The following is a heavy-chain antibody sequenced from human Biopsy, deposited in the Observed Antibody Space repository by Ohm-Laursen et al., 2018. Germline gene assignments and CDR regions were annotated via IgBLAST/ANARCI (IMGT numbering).Heavy chain of an antibody. D-gene: IGHD3-16*01. CDR2: IYYSGST. CDR3: ARAAFGPFDS. J-gene: IGHJ4*02. CDR1: GGSISRYY. V-gene: IGHV4-59*12. Sequence: TLSLTCTVSGGSISRYYWSWIRQPPGKGLEWIGYIYYSGSTNYNPSLKSRVTISVDTSKNQFSLRLSSVTAADTAVYYCARAAFGPFDSWGQGALVTVSS.